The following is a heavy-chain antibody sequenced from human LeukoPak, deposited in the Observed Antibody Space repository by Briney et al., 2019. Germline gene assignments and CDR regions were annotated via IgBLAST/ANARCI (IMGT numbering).Heavy chain of an antibody. CDR3: ATRSQAPAN. D-gene: IGHD3-10*01. Sequence: GGSLRLSCAASGFTFSTNWMTWVRQAPGKGLEWVANINEDGSEKNYVDSVKGRFTISRDNAKNSLSLQVESLRVEDTAVYYCATRSQAPANWGQGTLVTVSS. CDR1: GFTFSTNW. CDR2: INEDGSEK. V-gene: IGHV3-7*01. J-gene: IGHJ4*02.